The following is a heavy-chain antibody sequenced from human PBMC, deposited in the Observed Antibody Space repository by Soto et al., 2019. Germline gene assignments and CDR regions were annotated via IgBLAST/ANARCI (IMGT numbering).Heavy chain of an antibody. D-gene: IGHD6-13*01. CDR3: ARYSSNWFQTEGMDV. V-gene: IGHV4-4*07. CDR2: IDTSGNT. J-gene: IGHJ6*02. Sequence: ETLSLTCTVSGGSISTYYWSWIRQPAGKGLEWIGRIDTSGNTNYNPSLKSRVTMSVDTSKKQFSLKLTSVTAADTAVYYCARYSSNWFQTEGMDVWGQGTTVTVSS. CDR1: GGSISTYY.